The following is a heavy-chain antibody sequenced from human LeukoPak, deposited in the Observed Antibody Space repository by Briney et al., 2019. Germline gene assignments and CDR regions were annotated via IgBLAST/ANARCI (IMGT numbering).Heavy chain of an antibody. J-gene: IGHJ4*02. CDR3: ARRISSGPKNDY. D-gene: IGHD6-19*01. V-gene: IGHV5-51*01. CDR1: GDSFDSDW. CDR2: IYPGDSDT. Sequence: GESLKIYCKGPGDSFDSDWIGWGRQMPGKGLEWMGIIYPGDSDTRYSPSFQGQVTISADTHITTASLQWRPLNASDTPMYFCARRISSGPKNDYWGQGTLVTVSS.